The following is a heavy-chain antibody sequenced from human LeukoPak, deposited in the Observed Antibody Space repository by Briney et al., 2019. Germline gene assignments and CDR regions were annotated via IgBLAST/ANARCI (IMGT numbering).Heavy chain of an antibody. Sequence: SGTLSLTCAVSGGSISSSSYYWGWIRQPPGKGLEWIGSIYYSGSTYYNPSLKSRVTISVDTSKNQFSLKLSSVSAADTAVYYCARASSGWGFYWGQGTLVTVSS. V-gene: IGHV4-39*07. CDR1: GGSISSSSYY. D-gene: IGHD6-19*01. CDR3: ARASSGWGFY. CDR2: IYYSGST. J-gene: IGHJ4*02.